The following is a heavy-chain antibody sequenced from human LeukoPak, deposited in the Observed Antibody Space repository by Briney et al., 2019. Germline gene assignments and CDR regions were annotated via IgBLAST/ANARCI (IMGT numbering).Heavy chain of an antibody. Sequence: GGSLRLSCAASGFTFSINSMNWVRQAPGKGLEWVSSISSSSSYIYYADSVKGRFTISRDNAKNSLYLQMNSLRAEDTAVYYCARDTRTYYYDSSGYYYDYWGQGTLVTVSS. CDR1: GFTFSINS. D-gene: IGHD3-22*01. CDR3: ARDTRTYYYDSSGYYYDY. V-gene: IGHV3-21*01. CDR2: ISSSSSYI. J-gene: IGHJ4*02.